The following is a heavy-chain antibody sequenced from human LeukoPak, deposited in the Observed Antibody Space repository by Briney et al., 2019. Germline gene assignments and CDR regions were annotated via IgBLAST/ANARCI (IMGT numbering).Heavy chain of an antibody. V-gene: IGHV4-39*07. CDR1: GGSISSSSYY. CDR2: IYYSGST. Sequence: PSETLSLTCTVSGGSISSSSYYWGWIRQPPGKGLEWIGSIYYSGSTYYNPSLKSRVTISVDTSKNQFSLKLSSVTAADTAVYYCARERALHIVVVTAIPNYYFDYWGQGTLVTVSS. J-gene: IGHJ4*02. CDR3: ARERALHIVVVTAIPNYYFDY. D-gene: IGHD2-21*02.